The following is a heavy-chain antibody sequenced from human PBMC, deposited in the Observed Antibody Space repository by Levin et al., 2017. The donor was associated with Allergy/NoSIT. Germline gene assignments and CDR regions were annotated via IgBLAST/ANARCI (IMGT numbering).Heavy chain of an antibody. Sequence: SVKVSCKASGFTFTSSAVQWVRQARGQRLEWIGWIVVGSGNTNYAQKFQERVTITRDMSTSTAYMELSSLRSEDTAVYYCAADPSGSYYPGPDAFDIWGQGTMVTVSS. D-gene: IGHD1-26*01. CDR1: GFTFTSSA. CDR2: IVVGSGNT. J-gene: IGHJ3*02. CDR3: AADPSGSYYPGPDAFDI. V-gene: IGHV1-58*01.